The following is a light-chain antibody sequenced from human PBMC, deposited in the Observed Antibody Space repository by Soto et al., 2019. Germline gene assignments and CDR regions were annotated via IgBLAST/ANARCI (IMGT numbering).Light chain of an antibody. J-gene: IGKJ1*01. CDR2: DAS. CDR1: QSVSSY. CDR3: QQYGSSPWT. Sequence: EIVLTQSPGTLSLSPWERATLSCRASQSVSSYLAWYQQKPGQAPRLLIYDASSRATGIPDRFSGSGSGTDFTLTISRLEPEDFAVYYCQQYGSSPWTFGQGTKVDI. V-gene: IGKV3-20*01.